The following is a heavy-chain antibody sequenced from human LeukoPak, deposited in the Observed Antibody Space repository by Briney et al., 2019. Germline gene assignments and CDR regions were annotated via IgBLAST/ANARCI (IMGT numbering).Heavy chain of an antibody. CDR2: ISWNSGSL. J-gene: IGHJ4*02. Sequence: GGSLRLSCATSGFTFDDYAMHWVRQAPGKGLEWVSGISWNSGSLGYADSVKGRFTISRDNAKNSLYLQMNSLRAEDTAVYYCAKDSNPARIVVVPAGSFDYWGQGTLVTVSS. CDR3: AKDSNPARIVVVPAGSFDY. D-gene: IGHD2-2*01. CDR1: GFTFDDYA. V-gene: IGHV3-9*01.